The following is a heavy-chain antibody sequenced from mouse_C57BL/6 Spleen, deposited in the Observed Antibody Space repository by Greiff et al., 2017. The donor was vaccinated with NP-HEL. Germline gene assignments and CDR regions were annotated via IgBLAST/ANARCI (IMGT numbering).Heavy chain of an antibody. CDR1: GYSFTGYY. CDR3: ARSVTMSYFDY. CDR2: INPSTGGT. D-gene: IGHD2-13*01. J-gene: IGHJ2*01. V-gene: IGHV1-42*01. Sequence: VQLQQSGPELVKPGASVKISCKASGYSFTGYYMNWVKQSPEKSLEWIGEINPSTGGTTYNQKFKAKATLTVDKSSSTAYMQLKSLTSEDSAVYYCARSVTMSYFDYWGQGTTLTVSS.